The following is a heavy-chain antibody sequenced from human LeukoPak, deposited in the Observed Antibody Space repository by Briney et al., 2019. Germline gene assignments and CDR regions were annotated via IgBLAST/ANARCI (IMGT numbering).Heavy chain of an antibody. CDR1: GFTFSSYT. Sequence: PGGSLRLSCAASGFTFSSYTMHWVRQAPDKGLEWVAVISHDGGNKYYADSVKGRFTISRDNSKNTLYLQTNGLRAEETAMYYCATPYTSGWSLYFDNWGQGTLVTVSS. J-gene: IGHJ4*02. D-gene: IGHD6-19*01. V-gene: IGHV3-30-3*01. CDR3: ATPYTSGWSLYFDN. CDR2: ISHDGGNK.